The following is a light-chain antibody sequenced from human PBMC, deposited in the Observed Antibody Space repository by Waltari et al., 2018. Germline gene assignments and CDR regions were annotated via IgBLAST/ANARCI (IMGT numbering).Light chain of an antibody. Sequence: QSALTQPRSVSGSPGQSVTISCPGTSSDVGGYNYVSWYQQHPGKAPKLIIYEVTKRPSGVPERFSGSKSANTASLTISGLQADDEAEYYCCSYAGAFSVVFGGGTKVTVL. CDR3: CSYAGAFSVV. J-gene: IGLJ2*01. CDR1: SSDVGGYNY. V-gene: IGLV2-11*01. CDR2: EVT.